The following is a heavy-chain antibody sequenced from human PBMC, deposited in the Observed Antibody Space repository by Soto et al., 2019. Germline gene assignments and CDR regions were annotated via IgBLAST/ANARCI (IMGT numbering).Heavy chain of an antibody. J-gene: IGHJ6*02. CDR3: ARHLTYCSAGSCYSDFPYYGMDV. CDR1: GGSISSGGYS. D-gene: IGHD2-15*01. Sequence: SETLSLTCAVSGGSISSGGYSWSWIRQPPGKGLEWIGYIYHSGSTYYNPSLKSRVTISVDRSRNQFSLKLSSVTAADTAVYYCARHLTYCSAGSCYSDFPYYGMDVWGQGTTVTVSS. V-gene: IGHV4-30-2*01. CDR2: IYHSGST.